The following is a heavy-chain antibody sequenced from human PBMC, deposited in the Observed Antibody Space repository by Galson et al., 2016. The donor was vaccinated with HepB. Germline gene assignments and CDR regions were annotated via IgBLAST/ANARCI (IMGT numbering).Heavy chain of an antibody. D-gene: IGHD5-12*01. J-gene: IGHJ6*02. CDR3: AKDKGRGDDLVYTGMDV. Sequence: SLRLSSAASGFALNDYAMHWVRQVPGKGLEWVSGISWNSGNIGYAESVKGRFTISRDNAKNSLSLQMNSLRPADRALYYCAKDKGRGDDLVYTGMDVWGQGTTVTVFS. CDR1: GFALNDYA. CDR2: ISWNSGNI. V-gene: IGHV3-9*01.